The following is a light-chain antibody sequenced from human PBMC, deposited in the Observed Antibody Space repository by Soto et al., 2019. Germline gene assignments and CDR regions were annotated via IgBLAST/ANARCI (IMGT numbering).Light chain of an antibody. CDR3: QSYDNSLSGHVV. V-gene: IGLV1-40*01. CDR2: GDN. Sequence: QSVLTQPPSVSGASGQRVTISCTGSSSNIGAAMDVHWYQQFPGMAPKLLIYGDNNRPSGVPDRFSGARSGTSASLAIAGLQADDEAEYYCQSYDNSLSGHVVFGGGTKLTVL. J-gene: IGLJ2*01. CDR1: SSNIGAAMD.